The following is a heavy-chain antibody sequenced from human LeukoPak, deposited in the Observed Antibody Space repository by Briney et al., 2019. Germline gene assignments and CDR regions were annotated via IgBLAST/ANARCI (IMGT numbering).Heavy chain of an antibody. V-gene: IGHV4-31*03. D-gene: IGHD3-16*01. Sequence: SETLSLTCTVSGGSISSGGYYWSWIRQHPGKGLEWIGYIYYSGSTYYNPSLKSRVTISVDTSKNQFSLKLSPVTAADTAVYYCARDLQIGGFDYWGQGTLVTVSS. CDR2: IYYSGST. J-gene: IGHJ4*02. CDR1: GGSISSGGYY. CDR3: ARDLQIGGFDY.